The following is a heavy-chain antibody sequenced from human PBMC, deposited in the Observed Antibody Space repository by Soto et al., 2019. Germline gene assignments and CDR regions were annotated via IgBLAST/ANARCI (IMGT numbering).Heavy chain of an antibody. Sequence: ASVKVSCKASGYTFTSYGISWVRQAPGQGLEWMGWISAYNGNTNYAQKLQGRVTMTTDTSTSTAYMELMSLRSDDTAVYYCARAGDSSGYYYYYGMDVWGQGTTVTVSS. D-gene: IGHD6-19*01. CDR2: ISAYNGNT. J-gene: IGHJ6*02. CDR1: GYTFTSYG. V-gene: IGHV1-18*01. CDR3: ARAGDSSGYYYYYGMDV.